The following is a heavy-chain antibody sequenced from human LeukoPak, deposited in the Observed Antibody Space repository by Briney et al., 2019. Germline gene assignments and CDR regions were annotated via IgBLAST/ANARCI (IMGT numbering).Heavy chain of an antibody. CDR3: AKVVRGPAYFYYYYMDV. V-gene: IGHV3-53*05. J-gene: IGHJ6*03. CDR2: IYSGGST. D-gene: IGHD3-10*01. CDR1: GFTVSSNY. Sequence: GGSLRLSCAASGFTVSSNYMSWVRQAPGKGLEWVSIIYSGGSTFYADSVKGRFTISRDNSKNTLYLQMNSLRAEDTAVYYCAKVVRGPAYFYYYYMDVWGKGTTVTISS.